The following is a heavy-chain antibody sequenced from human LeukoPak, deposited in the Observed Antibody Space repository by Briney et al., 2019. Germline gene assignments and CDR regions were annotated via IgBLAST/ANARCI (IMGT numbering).Heavy chain of an antibody. CDR1: GGSISSYY. D-gene: IGHD2-2*01. CDR2: INHSGST. CDR3: ARQETVLAAIVYYYYYYMDV. J-gene: IGHJ6*03. V-gene: IGHV4-34*01. Sequence: SETLSLTCTVSGGSISSYYWSWIRQPPGKGLEWIGEINHSGSTNYNPSLKSRVTISVDTSKNQFSLKLSSVTAADTAVYYCARQETVLAAIVYYYYYYMDVWGKGTTVTVSS.